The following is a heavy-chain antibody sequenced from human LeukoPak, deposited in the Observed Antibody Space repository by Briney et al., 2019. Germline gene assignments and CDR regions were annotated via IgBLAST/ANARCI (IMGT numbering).Heavy chain of an antibody. J-gene: IGHJ1*01. V-gene: IGHV3-23*01. CDR1: GFTFSSYA. CDR2: ISGSGDTT. Sequence: GGSLRLSCAASGFTFSSYAMTWVRQAPGKGLEWVSGISGSGDTTHYADSVKGRFTTSRDNSKNTLYMQMNRLRAEDTAVYYCAKGDYDRSGYSFARIFQHWGQGTLVTVSS. D-gene: IGHD3-22*01. CDR3: AKGDYDRSGYSFARIFQH.